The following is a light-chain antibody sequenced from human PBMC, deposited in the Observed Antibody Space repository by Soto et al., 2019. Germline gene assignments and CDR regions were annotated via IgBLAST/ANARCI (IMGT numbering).Light chain of an antibody. J-gene: IGLJ2*01. V-gene: IGLV1-51*01. Sequence: QSVLTQPPSVSAAPGQRVTISCSGRSSNIGSNYVSWYQHLPGAAPQLLIYDNNKRPSGIPDRFSGSKSGTSATLGISGLPPEDEADYYCATWDGTLSVVFGGGTKVTVL. CDR3: ATWDGTLSVV. CDR1: SSNIGSNY. CDR2: DNN.